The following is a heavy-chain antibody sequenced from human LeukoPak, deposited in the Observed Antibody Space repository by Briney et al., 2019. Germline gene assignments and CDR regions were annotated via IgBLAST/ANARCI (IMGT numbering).Heavy chain of an antibody. J-gene: IGHJ5*02. V-gene: IGHV1-18*01. CDR2: ISAYNSNT. Sequence: ASEKVSCKASGYTFTSYGISWVRQAPGQGLEWMGWISAYNSNTNYAQKLQGRVTMTTDTSTSTAYMELRSLRSDDTAVYYCARDRKAAAGTGWFDPWGQGTLVTVSS. D-gene: IGHD6-13*01. CDR1: GYTFTSYG. CDR3: ARDRKAAAGTGWFDP.